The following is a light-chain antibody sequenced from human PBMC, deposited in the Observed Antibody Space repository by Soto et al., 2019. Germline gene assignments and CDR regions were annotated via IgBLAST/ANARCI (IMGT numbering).Light chain of an antibody. CDR3: QQRSNWPPRLT. CDR2: DAS. V-gene: IGKV3-11*01. J-gene: IGKJ4*01. Sequence: ELALRQSPGTLSLSPGGSAALSCRASQRVSSYLAWYQQKPGQAPRLLIYDASNRATGIPARFSGSGSGTDFTLTISSLEPEDFAVYYCQQRSNWPPRLTFGGGTKVDIK. CDR1: QRVSSY.